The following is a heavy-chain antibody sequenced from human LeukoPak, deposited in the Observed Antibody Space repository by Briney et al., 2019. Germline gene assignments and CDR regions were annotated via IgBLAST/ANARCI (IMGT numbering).Heavy chain of an antibody. D-gene: IGHD3-3*01. CDR2: IYHSGRT. Sequence: PGGTLRLSCAASGFTFSSYGMSWVRQAPGKGLEWIGSIYHSGRTFYNPSLKSRVTISVDTSKNQFSLKLSSVTAADTAVYYSARESGLRFLEWLSNSDYYYYYMDVWGKGTTVTVSS. V-gene: IGHV4-38-2*02. CDR1: GFTFSSYG. CDR3: ARESGLRFLEWLSNSDYYYYYMDV. J-gene: IGHJ6*03.